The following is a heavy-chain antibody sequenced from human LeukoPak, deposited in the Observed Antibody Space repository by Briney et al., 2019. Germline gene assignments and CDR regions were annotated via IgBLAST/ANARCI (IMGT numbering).Heavy chain of an antibody. CDR2: IIPIFGTA. J-gene: IGHJ6*02. CDR1: GGTSSSYA. Sequence: ASVKVSFKASGGTSSSYAISWVRQAPGQGLEWMGGIIPIFGTANYAQKFQGRVTITADESTSTAYMELSSLRSEDTAVYYCARNKAFYGPILLSYGMDVWGQGTTVTVSS. CDR3: ARNKAFYGPILLSYGMDV. V-gene: IGHV1-69*13. D-gene: IGHD4-17*01.